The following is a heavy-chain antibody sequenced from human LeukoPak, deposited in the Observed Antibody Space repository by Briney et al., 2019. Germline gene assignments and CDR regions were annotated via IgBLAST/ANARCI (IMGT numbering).Heavy chain of an antibody. J-gene: IGHJ6*02. Sequence: GGSLRLSCAASGFTFSSYAMSWVRQAPGKGLEWVSAISGSGGSTYYADSVEGRFTISRDNSKNTLYLQMNSLRAEDTAVYYCAKSMVRGVMGYYYGMDVWGQGTTVTVSS. D-gene: IGHD3-10*01. CDR3: AKSMVRGVMGYYYGMDV. V-gene: IGHV3-23*01. CDR2: ISGSGGST. CDR1: GFTFSSYA.